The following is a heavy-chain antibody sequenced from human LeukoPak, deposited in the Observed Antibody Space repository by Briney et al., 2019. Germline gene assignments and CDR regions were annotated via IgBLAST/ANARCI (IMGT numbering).Heavy chain of an antibody. CDR2: ISGSGGST. CDR3: AKDKGWFGESTKTFDY. J-gene: IGHJ4*02. D-gene: IGHD3-10*01. CDR1: GFTFDDYA. Sequence: GRSLRLSCAASGFTFDDYAMHWVRQAPGKGLEWVSAISGSGGSTYYADSVKGRFTISRDNSKNTLYLQMNSLRAEDTAVYYCAKDKGWFGESTKTFDYWGQGTLVTVSS. V-gene: IGHV3-23*01.